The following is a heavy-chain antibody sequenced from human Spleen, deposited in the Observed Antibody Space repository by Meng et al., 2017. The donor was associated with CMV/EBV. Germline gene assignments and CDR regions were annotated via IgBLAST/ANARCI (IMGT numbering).Heavy chain of an antibody. CDR3: AKMSLITGGGLDP. D-gene: IGHD1-20*01. CDR2: ISYDGPNK. J-gene: IGHJ5*02. V-gene: IGHV3-30*04. Sequence: GESLKISCAASGFTFSTYHMHWVRQTPGKGLEWVAVISYDGPNKYYADSVRGRFTISRDNSKNTLYLQMNSLRAEDTAVYYCAKMSLITGGGLDPWGQGTLVTVSS. CDR1: GFTFSTYH.